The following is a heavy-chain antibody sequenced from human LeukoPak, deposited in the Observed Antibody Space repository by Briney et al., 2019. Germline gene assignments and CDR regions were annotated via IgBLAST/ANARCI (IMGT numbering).Heavy chain of an antibody. V-gene: IGHV1-46*01. CDR3: AGDGPSTWSQLPSGY. D-gene: IGHD6-6*01. J-gene: IGHJ4*02. CDR2: INPSGGST. Sequence: ASVKVSCKASGYTFTSYYMHWVRQAPGQGLEWMGIINPSGGSTSYAQKFQGRVTMTRDMSTSTVYMELSSLRSEDTAVYYCAGDGPSTWSQLPSGYWGQGTLVTVSS. CDR1: GYTFTSYY.